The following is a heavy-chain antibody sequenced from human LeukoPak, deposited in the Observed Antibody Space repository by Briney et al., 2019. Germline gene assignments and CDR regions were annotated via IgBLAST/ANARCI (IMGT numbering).Heavy chain of an antibody. CDR3: ARVPGGNRYGPFDY. D-gene: IGHD5-18*01. CDR2: SNTDGSST. CDR1: GFTFSSHW. Sequence: GGSLRLSCAASGFTFSSHWMHWVRQAPGKGLVWVSRSNTDGSSTSYADSVKGRFTISRDNAKNTLYLQMNSLRADDTAVYFCARVPGGNRYGPFDYWGQGTLVTVSS. J-gene: IGHJ4*02. V-gene: IGHV3-74*01.